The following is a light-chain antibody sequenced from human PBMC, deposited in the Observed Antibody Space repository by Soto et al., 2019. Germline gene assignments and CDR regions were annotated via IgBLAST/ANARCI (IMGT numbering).Light chain of an antibody. V-gene: IGLV4-69*01. CDR1: SGHSSYA. CDR2: LNSDGSH. J-gene: IGLJ2*01. Sequence: QPVLTQSPSASASLGASVKLTCTLSSGHSSYAIAWHQQQPEKGPRYLMKLNSDGSHGKGDGIPDRFSGSSSGAERYLTISSLQSEDEADYYCQTWDTGIRVVFAGGTKLTVL. CDR3: QTWDTGIRVV.